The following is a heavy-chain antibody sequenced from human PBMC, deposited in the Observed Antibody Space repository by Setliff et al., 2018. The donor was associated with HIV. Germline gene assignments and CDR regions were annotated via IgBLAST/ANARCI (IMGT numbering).Heavy chain of an antibody. D-gene: IGHD3-3*01. CDR1: GASFSSGGYY. J-gene: IGHJ6*03. CDR3: ARATYTLQFLKWSPDSSLYYYYMDV. V-gene: IGHV4-31*03. Sequence: PSETLSLTCNVSGASFSSGGYYWSWIRQHPGKGLEWIGYMSYSGSTVYKSSLKSRVTMSIDTSKNQFSLMLSPVTAADTAVYYCARATYTLQFLKWSPDSSLYYYYMDVWGKGTTVTVSS. CDR2: MSYSGST.